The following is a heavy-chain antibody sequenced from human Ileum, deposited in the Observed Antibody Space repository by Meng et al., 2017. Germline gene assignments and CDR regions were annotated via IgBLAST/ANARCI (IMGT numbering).Heavy chain of an antibody. CDR3: ARERADIVASHGDH. D-gene: IGHD5-12*01. CDR1: GCSIRSSSYY. CDR2: IYYSGST. J-gene: IGHJ4*02. V-gene: IGHV4-39*07. Sequence: LQLQQAGAGLVQPSETLSLTCTVSGCSIRSSSYYWGWIRQPPGKGLEWIGTIYYSGSTYYSPSLKSRVTISVDTSKNQFSLKLSSVTAADTAAYYCARERADIVASHGDHWGQGTLVTVSS.